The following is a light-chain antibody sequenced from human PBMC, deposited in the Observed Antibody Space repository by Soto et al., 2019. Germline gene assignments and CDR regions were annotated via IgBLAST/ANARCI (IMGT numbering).Light chain of an antibody. CDR1: HGISNY. V-gene: IGKV1-16*01. CDR3: QQYNRYPIT. Sequence: DVQRPESPSSLSASVGDRVTITCRASHGISNYLAWYQQKSGRPPKVLIYAASTLEGGVPSRFSGSGSGTEFILTISSLQPEDFATYYCQQYNRYPITFGGGTKVDI. J-gene: IGKJ4*01. CDR2: AAS.